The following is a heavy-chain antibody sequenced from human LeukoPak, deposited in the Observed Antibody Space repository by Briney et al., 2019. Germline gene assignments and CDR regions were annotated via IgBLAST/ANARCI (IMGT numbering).Heavy chain of an antibody. D-gene: IGHD6-13*01. CDR2: ISSSGSTI. J-gene: IGHJ4*02. CDR1: GFTFSDYY. Sequence: GGSLRLSCAASGFTFSDYYMSWIRQAPGKGLEWVSYISSSGSTIYYADSVKGRFTISRDNAKNSLYLQMNSLRAEDTAVYYCAKTRPLDSSSWSHGDYWGQGTLVTVSS. V-gene: IGHV3-11*01. CDR3: AKTRPLDSSSWSHGDY.